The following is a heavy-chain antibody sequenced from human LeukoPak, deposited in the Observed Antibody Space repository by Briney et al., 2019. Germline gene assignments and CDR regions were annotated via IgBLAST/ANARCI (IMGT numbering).Heavy chain of an antibody. D-gene: IGHD3-22*01. V-gene: IGHV1-18*01. CDR3: ATDLYYYDGSGYGDAFDI. J-gene: IGHJ3*02. CDR1: GGTFSSYA. CDR2: ISAYNGNT. Sequence: ASVKVSCKASGGTFSSYAISWVRQAPGQGLEWMGWISAYNGNTNYAQKIQGRVTMTTDTSTSTAYMELRSLRSDDTAVYYCATDLYYYDGSGYGDAFDIWGQGTMVTVSS.